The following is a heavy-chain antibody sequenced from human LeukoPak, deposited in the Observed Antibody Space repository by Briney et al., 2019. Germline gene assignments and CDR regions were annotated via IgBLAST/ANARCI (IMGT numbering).Heavy chain of an antibody. V-gene: IGHV4-59*01. CDR2: IYYYGST. D-gene: IGHD5-18*01. CDR1: GGAMTNYY. J-gene: IGHJ6*03. CDR3: AREGAGSYGFRYIDV. Sequence: SETLSLTCTVSGGAMTNYYWTWIPQPPGEGLEWLSYIYYYGSTNYNPSLAGLLTLTVDTSNNQFSLKLSSVTAADTAVYYCAREGAGSYGFRYIDVWGKGTTVTVS.